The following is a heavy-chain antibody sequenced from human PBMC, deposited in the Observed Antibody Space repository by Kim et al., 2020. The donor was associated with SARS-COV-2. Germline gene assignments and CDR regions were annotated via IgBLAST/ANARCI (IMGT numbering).Heavy chain of an antibody. CDR2: ISGDGTTM. D-gene: IGHD3-10*01. CDR1: GFNFNNYE. CDR3: ARDQGFGSGSGYYFDY. V-gene: IGHV3-48*03. J-gene: IGHJ4*02. Sequence: GGSLRLSCVTSGFNFNNYEMNWVRQAPGKELEWISYISGDGTTMFYGDSVKGRFTISRDNAKNSLYLQMNSLSAEDTTVYYCARDQGFGSGSGYYFDYWGQGALVTVSS.